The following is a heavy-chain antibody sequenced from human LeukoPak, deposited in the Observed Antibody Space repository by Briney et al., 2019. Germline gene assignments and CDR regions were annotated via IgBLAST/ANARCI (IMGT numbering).Heavy chain of an antibody. CDR2: IYHSGST. D-gene: IGHD1-1*01. Sequence: SETLSLTCTVSGGSISSGYYWGWIRQPPGKGLEWIGSIYHSGSTYYNPSLKSRVTISVDTSKNQFSLKLSSVTAADTAVYYCARVGRPLDDYWGQGTLVTVSS. V-gene: IGHV4-38-2*02. J-gene: IGHJ4*02. CDR1: GGSISSGYY. CDR3: ARVGRPLDDY.